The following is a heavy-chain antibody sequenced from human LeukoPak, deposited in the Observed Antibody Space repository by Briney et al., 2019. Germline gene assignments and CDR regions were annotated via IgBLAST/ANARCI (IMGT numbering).Heavy chain of an antibody. CDR3: AKDIAAARNFFDY. V-gene: IGHV3-9*01. CDR2: ISWNSGSI. CDR1: GFTFSSYA. Sequence: PGGSLRLSCAASGFTFSSYAMSWVRQAPGKGLEWVSGISWNSGSIGYADSVKGRFTISRDNAKNSLYLQMNSLRAEDTALYYCAKDIAAARNFFDYWGQGTLVTVSS. J-gene: IGHJ4*02. D-gene: IGHD6-13*01.